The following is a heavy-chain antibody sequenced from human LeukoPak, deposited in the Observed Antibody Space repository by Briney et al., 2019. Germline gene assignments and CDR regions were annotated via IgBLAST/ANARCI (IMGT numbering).Heavy chain of an antibody. CDR3: ARAPKYYGSGPEYYFDY. J-gene: IGHJ4*02. Sequence: SETLSLTCPVSGGSISSYYWSWIRQPPGKGLEWIGYIYYSGSTNYNPSLKGRVTISVDTSKNQFSLKLSSVTAADTAVYYCARAPKYYGSGPEYYFDYWGQGTLVTVSS. V-gene: IGHV4-59*01. CDR2: IYYSGST. CDR1: GGSISSYY. D-gene: IGHD3-10*01.